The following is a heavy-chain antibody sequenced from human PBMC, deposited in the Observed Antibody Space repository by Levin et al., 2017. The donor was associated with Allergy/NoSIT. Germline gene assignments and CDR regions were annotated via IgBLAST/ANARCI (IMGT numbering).Heavy chain of an antibody. CDR3: AKDGNSGRYEFYFDY. CDR2: ISYDGSNK. Sequence: GGSLRLSCAASGFTFSSYGMHWVRQAPGKGLEWVAVISYDGSNKYYADSVKGRFTISRDNSKNTLYLQMNSLRAEDTAVYYCAKDGNSGRYEFYFDYWGQGSLVTVS. V-gene: IGHV3-30*18. CDR1: GFTFSSYG. J-gene: IGHJ4*02. D-gene: IGHD6-19*01.